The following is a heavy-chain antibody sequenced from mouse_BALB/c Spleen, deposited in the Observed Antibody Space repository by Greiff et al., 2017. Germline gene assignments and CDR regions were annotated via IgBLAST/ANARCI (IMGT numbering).Heavy chain of an antibody. J-gene: IGHJ2*01. CDR3: TRNLEGNYDYFDY. Sequence: EVQLQQSGTVLARPGASVKMSCKASGYSFTSYWMHWVKQRPGQGLEWIGAIYPGNSDTSYNQKFKGKAKLTAVTSASTAYMELSSLTNEDSAVYYCTRNLEGNYDYFDYWGQGTTLTVTS. CDR1: GYSFTSYW. V-gene: IGHV1-5*01. D-gene: IGHD2-1*01. CDR2: IYPGNSDT.